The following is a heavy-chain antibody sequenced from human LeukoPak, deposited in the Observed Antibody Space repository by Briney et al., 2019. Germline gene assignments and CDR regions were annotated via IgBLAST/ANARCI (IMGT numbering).Heavy chain of an antibody. D-gene: IGHD4-17*01. CDR1: GFTFSSSS. V-gene: IGHV3-23*01. CDR2: ISGSGGST. Sequence: PGGTLRLSCAASGFTFSSSSMSWVRPAPGKGPEWVSAISGSGGSTYYADSVKGRFTISRDNSKNTLYLQMNSLRAEDTAVYYCAKDAGYGDYFEFGYWGQGTLVTVSS. CDR3: AKDAGYGDYFEFGY. J-gene: IGHJ4*02.